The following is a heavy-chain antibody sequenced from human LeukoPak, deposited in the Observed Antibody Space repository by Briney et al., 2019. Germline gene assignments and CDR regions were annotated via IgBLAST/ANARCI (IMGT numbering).Heavy chain of an antibody. V-gene: IGHV1-69*13. CDR1: GGTFSSYA. CDR2: IIPIFGTA. Sequence: EASVKVSCKASGGTFSSYAISWVRQAPGQGLEWMGGIIPIFGTANYAQKFQGRVTITADESTSTAYMELSSLRSEDTAVYYCARHYYYYYGMDVWGQGTTVTVSS. CDR3: ARHYYYYYGMDV. J-gene: IGHJ6*02.